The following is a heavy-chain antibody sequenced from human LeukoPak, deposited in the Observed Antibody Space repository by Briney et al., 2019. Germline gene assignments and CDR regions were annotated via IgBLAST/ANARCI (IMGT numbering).Heavy chain of an antibody. J-gene: IGHJ4*02. Sequence: GGSLRLSCAASGFTFSSYEMNWVRQAPGKGLEWVSYISSSGSTIYYADSVKGRFTISRDNAKNSLCLQMNSLRAEDTAVYYCARGWGRPIDYWGQGTLVTVSS. CDR1: GFTFSSYE. V-gene: IGHV3-48*03. CDR2: ISSSGSTI. D-gene: IGHD3-16*01. CDR3: ARGWGRPIDY.